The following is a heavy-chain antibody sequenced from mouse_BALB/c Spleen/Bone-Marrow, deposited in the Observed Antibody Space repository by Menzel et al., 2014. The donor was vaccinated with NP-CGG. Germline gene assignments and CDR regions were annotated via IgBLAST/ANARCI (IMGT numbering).Heavy chain of an antibody. V-gene: IGHV5-12-2*01. J-gene: IGHJ4*01. CDR3: ARHGYYGSRAMDY. D-gene: IGHD1-1*01. CDR1: GFTFSSYT. CDR2: ISNGGGST. Sequence: EVQRVESGGGLVQPGGSLKLSCAASGFTFSSYTMSWVRRTPEKRLEWVAYISNGGGSTYYPDTVKGRFTISRDNAKNTLYLQMSSLKPEDTAMYYCARHGYYGSRAMDYWGQGTSVTVSS.